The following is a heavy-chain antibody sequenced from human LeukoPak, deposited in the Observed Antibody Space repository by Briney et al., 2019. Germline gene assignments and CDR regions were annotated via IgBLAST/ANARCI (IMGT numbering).Heavy chain of an antibody. V-gene: IGHV1-2*02. J-gene: IGHJ4*02. CDR1: GYTFIDYH. CDR2: IDPKSGGT. D-gene: IGHD3-10*01. CDR3: ARDTGYGSGSYSLDY. Sequence: ASVKVSCKASGYTFIDYHVHWVRQAPGQGLQWMGWIDPKSGGTNYAQKFQGRVTMTRDTSITTAYIELSGLRSDDTAVYYCARDTGYGSGSYSLDYGGQGTLVSVAS.